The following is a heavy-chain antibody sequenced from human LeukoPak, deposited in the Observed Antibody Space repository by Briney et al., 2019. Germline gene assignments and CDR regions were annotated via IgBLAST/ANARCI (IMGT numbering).Heavy chain of an antibody. Sequence: GGSLRLSCAASGFTFSSYSMNWVRQAPGKGLEWVSYISSSSSTIYYADSVKGRFTISRDNAKNSLYLQMNSLRAEDTAVYYCAREATSSSWLYFDYWGQGTLVTVSS. V-gene: IGHV3-48*04. J-gene: IGHJ4*02. D-gene: IGHD6-13*01. CDR3: AREATSSSWLYFDY. CDR1: GFTFSSYS. CDR2: ISSSSSTI.